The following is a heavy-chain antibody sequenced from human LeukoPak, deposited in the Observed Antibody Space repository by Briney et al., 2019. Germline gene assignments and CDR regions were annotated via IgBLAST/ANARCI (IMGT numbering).Heavy chain of an antibody. Sequence: PSGTLSLICGVSGGSISSTNWWTWVRQPPGKGLEWIGYIYYSGNTNYNPPLKSRVTISVDTSKNQFSLKLSSVTAADTAVYYCARTLRNAFDIWGQGTMVTVSS. CDR3: ARTLRNAFDI. V-gene: IGHV4-4*02. CDR2: IYYSGNT. J-gene: IGHJ3*02. CDR1: GGSISSTNW. D-gene: IGHD1-14*01.